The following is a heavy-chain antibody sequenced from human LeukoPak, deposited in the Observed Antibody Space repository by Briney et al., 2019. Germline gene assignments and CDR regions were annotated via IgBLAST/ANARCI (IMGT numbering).Heavy chain of an antibody. CDR2: INWNGGST. CDR1: GFTFDDYG. D-gene: IGHD3-10*01. CDR3: ARALWNYGSGSYYFDY. Sequence: GGSLRLSCAASGFTFDDYGVSWVRQAPGKGLEWVSGINWNGGSTGYADSVKGRFTISRDNAKHSLYLQMNSLRAEDTALYYCARALWNYGSGSYYFDYWGQGTLVTVSS. V-gene: IGHV3-20*04. J-gene: IGHJ4*02.